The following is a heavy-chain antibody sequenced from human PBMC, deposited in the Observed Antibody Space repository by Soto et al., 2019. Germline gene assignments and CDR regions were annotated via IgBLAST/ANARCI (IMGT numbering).Heavy chain of an antibody. J-gene: IGHJ4*02. CDR3: ARGESYSSGSYYFDY. V-gene: IGHV1-2*02. Sequence: SVKVSCKASGYTFTGYYMHWVRQAPLQGLEWMGWINPNSGGTNYAQKFQGRVTMTRDTSISTAYMELSRLRSDDTAVYYCARGESYSSGSYYFDYWGQGTLVTVSS. D-gene: IGHD6-19*01. CDR1: GYTFTGYY. CDR2: INPNSGGT.